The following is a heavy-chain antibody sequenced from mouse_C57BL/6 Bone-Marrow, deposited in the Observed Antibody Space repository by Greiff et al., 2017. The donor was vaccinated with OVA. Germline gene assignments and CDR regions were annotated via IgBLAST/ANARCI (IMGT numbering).Heavy chain of an antibody. D-gene: IGHD1-1*01. CDR3: ARRPYYGSSFRYFEV. J-gene: IGHJ1*03. V-gene: IGHV1-26*01. CDR2: INPNNGGT. CDR1: GYTFTDYY. Sequence: EVQLQQSGPELVKPGASAKISCKASGYTFTDYYMNWVKQSHGKSLEWIGDINPNNGGTSYNQKFKGKATLTVDNSSSTAYMELRSLTSEYSAVYYCARRPYYGSSFRYFEVWGTGTTVTVSS.